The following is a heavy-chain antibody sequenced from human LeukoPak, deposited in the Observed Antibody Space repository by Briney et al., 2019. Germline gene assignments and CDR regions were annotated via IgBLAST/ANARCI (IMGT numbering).Heavy chain of an antibody. CDR2: ILENGSYQ. CDR1: GFTFSNYI. J-gene: IGHJ4*02. Sequence: PGRSLRLSCAASGFTFSNYIMHWVRQAPGKGLDWVAVILENGSYQYYADSVKGRFTISRGNSKNTLFLQMNSLRDEDTAIYYCARVQGGGFRTADYWGQGTLVAVSS. D-gene: IGHD1-14*01. V-gene: IGHV3-30*04. CDR3: ARVQGGGFRTADY.